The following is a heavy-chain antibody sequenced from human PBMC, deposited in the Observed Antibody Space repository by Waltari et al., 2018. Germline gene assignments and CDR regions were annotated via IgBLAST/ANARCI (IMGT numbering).Heavy chain of an antibody. Sequence: QEQLVESGGGVVQPGRSLRLSCAASGFTFSSYGMHWVRQAPGKGLEWVAVISYDGSNKYYADSVKGRFTISRDNSKNTLYLQMNSLRAEDTAVYYCAKDGGYDFWSGYPSDYWGQGTLVTVSS. CDR2: ISYDGSNK. D-gene: IGHD3-3*01. V-gene: IGHV3-30*18. CDR1: GFTFSSYG. CDR3: AKDGGYDFWSGYPSDY. J-gene: IGHJ4*02.